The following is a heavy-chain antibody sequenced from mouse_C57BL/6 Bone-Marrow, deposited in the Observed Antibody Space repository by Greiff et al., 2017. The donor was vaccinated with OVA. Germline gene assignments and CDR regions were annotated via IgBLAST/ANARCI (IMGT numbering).Heavy chain of an antibody. CDR1: GFNIKDDY. D-gene: IGHD1-1*01. V-gene: IGHV14-4*01. CDR2: IDPENGDT. Sequence: DVKLQESGAELVRPGASVKLSCTASGFNIKDDYMHWVKQRPEQGLEWIGWIDPENGDTEYASKFQGKATITADTSSNTAYLQLSSLTSEDTAVYYCTTRPHYYGSSYEDFDYWGQGTTLTVSS. J-gene: IGHJ2*01. CDR3: TTRPHYYGSSYEDFDY.